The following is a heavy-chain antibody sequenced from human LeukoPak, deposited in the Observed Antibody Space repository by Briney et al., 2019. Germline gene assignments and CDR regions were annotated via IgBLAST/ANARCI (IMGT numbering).Heavy chain of an antibody. J-gene: IGHJ6*02. Sequence: PGGSLRLSCVASGFPFSSYWMTWVRQAPGKGLEWVGRIKSKTDGGTTDYAAPVKGRFTISRDDSKNTLYLQMNSLKTEDTAVYYCQYQAASDYYGMDVWGQGTTVTVSS. V-gene: IGHV3-15*01. CDR3: QYQAASDYYGMDV. D-gene: IGHD2-2*01. CDR2: IKSKTDGGTT. CDR1: GFPFSSYW.